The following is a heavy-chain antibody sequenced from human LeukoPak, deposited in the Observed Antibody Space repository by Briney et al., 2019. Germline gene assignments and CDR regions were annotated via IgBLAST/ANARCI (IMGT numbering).Heavy chain of an antibody. V-gene: IGHV3-21*01. J-gene: IGHJ6*02. CDR2: ISSSSSYI. CDR1: GFTFSSYS. CDR3: AREGSGYGLDNYYGMDV. Sequence: GSLRLSCAASGFTFSSYSMNCVRPPGGRGLEWVSSISSSSSYIYYADSVKGRFTISRDNAKNSLYLQMNRLRAEDTAVYYCAREGSGYGLDNYYGMDVWGQGTTVTVSS. D-gene: IGHD5-12*01.